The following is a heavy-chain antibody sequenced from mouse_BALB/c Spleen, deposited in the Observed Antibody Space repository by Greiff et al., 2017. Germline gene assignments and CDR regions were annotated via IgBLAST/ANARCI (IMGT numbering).Heavy chain of an antibody. CDR1: GFSLTSYG. J-gene: IGHJ4*01. CDR2: IWSGGST. Sequence: VQVVESGPGLVQPSQSLSITCTVSGFSLTSYGVHWVRQSPGKGLEWLGVIWSGGSTDYNAAFISRLSISKDNSKSQVFFKMNSLQANDTAIYYCARTGWYGNYYYAMDYWGQGTSVTVSS. V-gene: IGHV2-2*02. CDR3: ARTGWYGNYYYAMDY. D-gene: IGHD2-10*02.